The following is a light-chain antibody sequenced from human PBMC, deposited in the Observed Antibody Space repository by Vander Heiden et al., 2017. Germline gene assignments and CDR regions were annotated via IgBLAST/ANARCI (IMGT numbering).Light chain of an antibody. CDR3: QQYHASTRT. V-gene: IGKV3-20*01. J-gene: IGKJ1*01. CDR1: QSFSSNY. Sequence: EIVLTQSPGTLSLSPGERGTLSCRASQSFSSNYLAWYQQNTGQAPRHLIYGATNRATGIPDRRSGSGSWTDFILTISRREPEDFSVNYCQQYHASTRTFGQGTNVEIK. CDR2: GAT.